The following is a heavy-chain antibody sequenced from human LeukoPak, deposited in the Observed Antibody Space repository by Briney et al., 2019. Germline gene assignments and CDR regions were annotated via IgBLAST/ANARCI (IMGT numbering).Heavy chain of an antibody. CDR3: ARAAGYCSGGSCYYYYYYYMDV. V-gene: IGHV4-59*01. CDR1: GGSISSYY. Sequence: SETLSLTCTVYGGSISSYYWSWIRQPPGKGLEWIGYIYYSGSTNYNPSLKSRVTISVDTSKDQFSLKLSSVTAADTAVYYCARAAGYCSGGSCYYYYYYYMDVWGKGTTVTVSS. J-gene: IGHJ6*03. D-gene: IGHD2-15*01. CDR2: IYYSGST.